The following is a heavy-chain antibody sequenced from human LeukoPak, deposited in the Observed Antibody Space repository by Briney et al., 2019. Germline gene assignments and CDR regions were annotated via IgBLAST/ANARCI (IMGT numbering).Heavy chain of an antibody. Sequence: SETLSLTCTVSGGSISSSSYYWGWIRQPPGKGLEWIGYIYYSGSTNYNPSLKSRVTISVDTSKNQFSLKLSSVTAADTAVYYCARGLSIDPWGQGTLVTVSS. D-gene: IGHD2-2*01. J-gene: IGHJ5*02. V-gene: IGHV4-61*05. CDR3: ARGLSIDP. CDR2: IYYSGST. CDR1: GGSISSSSYY.